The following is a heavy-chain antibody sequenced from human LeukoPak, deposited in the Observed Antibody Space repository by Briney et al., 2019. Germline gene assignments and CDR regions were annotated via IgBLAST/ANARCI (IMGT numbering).Heavy chain of an antibody. CDR2: INHSGST. CDR3: ARLLLWFGELSSRYYFDY. V-gene: IGHV4-34*01. D-gene: IGHD3-10*01. CDR1: GGSFSGYY. J-gene: IGHJ4*02. Sequence: SETLSLTCAVYGGSFSGYYWSWIRQPPGKGLEWIGEINHSGSTNYNPSLKSRVTISVDTSKNQFSLKLSSVTAADTAVYYCARLLLWFGELSSRYYFDYWGQGTVVTVSS.